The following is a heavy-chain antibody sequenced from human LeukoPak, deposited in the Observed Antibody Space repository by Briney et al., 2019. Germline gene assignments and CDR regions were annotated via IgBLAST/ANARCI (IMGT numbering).Heavy chain of an antibody. CDR1: GFTFSNYD. CDR3: ARDLSGSWTFDY. V-gene: IGHV3-30-3*01. Sequence: PGRSLRLSCAASGFTFSNYDIHWVRQAPGKGLEWVAMISYDGSNKDYADSVKGRFTISRDNSKNTLYLQMSSLRAEDTAIYYCARDLSGSWTFDYWGQGTLVTVSS. D-gene: IGHD6-13*01. CDR2: ISYDGSNK. J-gene: IGHJ4*02.